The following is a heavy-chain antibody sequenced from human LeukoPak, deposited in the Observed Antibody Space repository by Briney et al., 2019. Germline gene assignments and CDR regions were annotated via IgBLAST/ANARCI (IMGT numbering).Heavy chain of an antibody. CDR3: AKDRSYSTSSFGDFDY. Sequence: GGSLGLSCAASGFTFSSYAMSWVRQAPGKGLEWVAFIQYDGSNKYYADSVKGRFTISRDNSKNTLYLQMNSLRAEDTAVYYCAKDRSYSTSSFGDFDYWGQGTLVTVSS. V-gene: IGHV3-30*02. CDR2: IQYDGSNK. CDR1: GFTFSSYA. D-gene: IGHD6-6*01. J-gene: IGHJ4*02.